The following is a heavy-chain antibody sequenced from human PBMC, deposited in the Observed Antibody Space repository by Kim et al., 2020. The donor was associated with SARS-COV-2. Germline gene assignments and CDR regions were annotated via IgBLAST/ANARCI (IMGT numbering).Heavy chain of an antibody. V-gene: IGHV3-23*01. CDR3: AKEPQKSSWYYFDY. J-gene: IGHJ4*02. D-gene: IGHD6-13*01. Sequence: ADSGKGRFTTSRDDSKNTFYLQMSSLRAEDTAVYYCAKEPQKSSWYYFDYWGQGALVTVSS.